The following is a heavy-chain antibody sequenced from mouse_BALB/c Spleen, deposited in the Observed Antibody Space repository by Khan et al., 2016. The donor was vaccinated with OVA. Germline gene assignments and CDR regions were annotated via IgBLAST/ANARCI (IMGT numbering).Heavy chain of an antibody. Sequence: QVQLQQSGPELVRPGVSVKISCKGSGYTFTDHAMHWVKQSHAKSLEWIGLISTYSGNTNYKQKLKGKATMTVDKSSNTANMDLASFPTEAPAIYYCTRPAYDGYYDYWGQGTTLTVSS. CDR3: TRPAYDGYYDY. D-gene: IGHD2-3*01. J-gene: IGHJ2*01. CDR1: GYTFTDHA. CDR2: ISTYSGNT. V-gene: IGHV1S137*01.